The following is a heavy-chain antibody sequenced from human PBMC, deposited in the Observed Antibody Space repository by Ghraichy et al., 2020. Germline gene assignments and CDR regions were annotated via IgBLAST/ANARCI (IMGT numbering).Heavy chain of an antibody. V-gene: IGHV3-23*01. CDR3: AKSIVVVPAAGDTFDI. J-gene: IGHJ3*02. Sequence: LSLTCAASGFTFSNYAMNWVRQAPGKGLEWVSVISGSSGSTSYADSVKGRFTISRDNSKNTLYLQMNSLRAEDTAVYYCAKSIVVVPAAGDTFDIWGQGTMVTVSS. CDR2: ISGSSGST. CDR1: GFTFSNYA. D-gene: IGHD2-2*01.